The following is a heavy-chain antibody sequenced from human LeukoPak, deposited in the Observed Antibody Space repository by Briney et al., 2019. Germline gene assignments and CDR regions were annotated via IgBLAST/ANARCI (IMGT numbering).Heavy chain of an antibody. CDR1: GYTFSDYG. CDR3: ARASGPFDY. J-gene: IGHJ4*02. Sequence: GGSLRLSCTASGYTFSDYGMHWVRQAPGKGLEWLSVISYSGVVKFYADSVKGRFTISRDNSKNTLYLQMNSLRAEDTAVYSCARASGPFDYWGQGTLVTVSS. V-gene: IGHV3-33*08. CDR2: ISYSGVVK. D-gene: IGHD3-10*01.